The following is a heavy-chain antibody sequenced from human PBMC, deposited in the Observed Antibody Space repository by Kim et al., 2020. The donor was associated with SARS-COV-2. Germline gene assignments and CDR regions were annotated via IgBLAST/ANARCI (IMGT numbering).Heavy chain of an antibody. Sequence: GGSLRLSCAASGFTFSSYSMNWVRQAPGKGLEWVSSISSSSSYIYYADSVKGRFTISRDNAKNSLYLQMNSLRAEDTAVYYCAYLVVPAAERGYCSGGSFYGWYFDLWGRGTLVTVSS. CDR3: AYLVVPAAERGYCSGGSFYGWYFDL. D-gene: IGHD2-15*01. V-gene: IGHV3-21*01. CDR2: ISSSSSYI. CDR1: GFTFSSYS. J-gene: IGHJ2*01.